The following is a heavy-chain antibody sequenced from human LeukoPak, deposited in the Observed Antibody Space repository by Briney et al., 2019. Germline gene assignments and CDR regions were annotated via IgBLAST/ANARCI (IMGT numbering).Heavy chain of an antibody. CDR1: GYTFTSYG. CDR2: ISAYNGNT. CDR3: ARRWVSSSWYFSLNYFGY. Sequence: ASVKVSCKASGYTFTSYGISWVRQAPGQGLEWMGWISAYNGNTNYAQKLQGRVTMTTDTSTSTAYMELRSLRSDDTAVYYCARRWVSSSWYFSLNYFGYWGQGTLVTVSS. D-gene: IGHD6-13*01. V-gene: IGHV1-18*01. J-gene: IGHJ4*02.